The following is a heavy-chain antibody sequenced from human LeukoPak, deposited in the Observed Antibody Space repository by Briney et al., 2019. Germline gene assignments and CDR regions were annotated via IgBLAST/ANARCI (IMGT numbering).Heavy chain of an antibody. CDR3: AKLPAGGIFVGYYYDSRDAFDI. CDR1: GFTFDDYT. J-gene: IGHJ3*02. CDR2: LTWDGGRT. V-gene: IGHV3-43*01. Sequence: PGGSLRLSCAASGFTFDDYTMHWVRQAPGKGLEWVSLLTWDGGRTYYAGSVKGRFTISRDNSKNTLYLQMNSLRTEDTALYYCAKLPAGGIFVGYYYDSRDAFDIWGQGTMVTVSS. D-gene: IGHD3-22*01.